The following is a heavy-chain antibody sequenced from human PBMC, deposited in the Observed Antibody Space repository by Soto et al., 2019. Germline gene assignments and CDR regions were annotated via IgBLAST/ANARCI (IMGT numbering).Heavy chain of an antibody. CDR2: ISGSGGST. D-gene: IGHD6-6*01. V-gene: IGHV3-23*01. Sequence: PGGSLRLSCAASGFTFSSYAMSWFRQAPGKGLEWVSAISGSGGSTYYADSVKGRFTISRDNSKNTLYLQMNSLRAEDTAVYYCAKAYENSSRRYYYYYGMDVWGQGTTVTVSS. CDR1: GFTFSSYA. J-gene: IGHJ6*02. CDR3: AKAYENSSRRYYYYYGMDV.